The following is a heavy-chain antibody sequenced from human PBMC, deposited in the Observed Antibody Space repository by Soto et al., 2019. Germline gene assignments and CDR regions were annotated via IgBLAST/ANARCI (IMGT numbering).Heavy chain of an antibody. D-gene: IGHD6-19*01. V-gene: IGHV3-23*01. Sequence: EVQLLESGGGLVQPGGSLRLSCAASGFAFSSYAMSWVRQAPGKGLEWVSGISGSGGGTYSADSVKGRFTISRDNSKNTLYLQMNSLRAEDTAVYYCANSGWYSPGGYIQHWGQGTVVTVSS. CDR3: ANSGWYSPGGYIQH. CDR1: GFAFSSYA. CDR2: ISGSGGGT. J-gene: IGHJ1*01.